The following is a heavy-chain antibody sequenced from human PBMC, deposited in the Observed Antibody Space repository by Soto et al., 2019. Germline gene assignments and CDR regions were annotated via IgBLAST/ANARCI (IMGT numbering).Heavy chain of an antibody. CDR1: GFTFSDYW. D-gene: IGHD4-17*01. CDR3: ARGLRNYYGVDV. Sequence: EVQLVESGGGLVQPGGSLRLSCVASGFTFSDYWMHWVRQAPGKGLVWVSRIKFDGGITSHADSVKGRFTISRDNARNKVHLQMNSLRAEDTGVYYCARGLRNYYGVDVWGQGTTVTVSS. V-gene: IGHV3-74*01. CDR2: IKFDGGIT. J-gene: IGHJ6*01.